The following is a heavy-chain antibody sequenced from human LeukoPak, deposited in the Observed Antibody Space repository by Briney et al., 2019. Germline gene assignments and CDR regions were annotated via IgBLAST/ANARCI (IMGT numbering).Heavy chain of an antibody. J-gene: IGHJ4*02. CDR1: GFTFSDYY. Sequence: PGGSLRLFCAASGFTFSDYYMSWLRQAPGKGLEWVSYISSRGSNKHYADSVKGRFTISRDNAKNSLYLQMNSLRDEDTAVYYCARSTYSGSYYYFDYWGQGTLVTVSS. CDR2: ISSRGSNK. D-gene: IGHD1-26*01. V-gene: IGHV3-11*01. CDR3: ARSTYSGSYYYFDY.